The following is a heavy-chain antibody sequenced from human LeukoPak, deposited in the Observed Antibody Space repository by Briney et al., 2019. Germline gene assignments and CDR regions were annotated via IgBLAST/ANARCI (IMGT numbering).Heavy chain of an antibody. D-gene: IGHD1-26*01. V-gene: IGHV3-33*01. Sequence: GGSLRLSCAASGVTFSSYGMHWVRQAPGKGLEGVAVIWYDGSNKNYADSVKGRFTISRDNSKNTLYLQMNSLRGEDTAVYYCARGGLTIAEATTSWYLDYWGQGTLVTVSS. CDR3: ARGGLTIAEATTSWYLDY. J-gene: IGHJ4*02. CDR2: IWYDGSNK. CDR1: GVTFSSYG.